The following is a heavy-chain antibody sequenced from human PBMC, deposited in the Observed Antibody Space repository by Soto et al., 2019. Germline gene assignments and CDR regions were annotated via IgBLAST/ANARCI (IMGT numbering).Heavy chain of an antibody. CDR3: ARDRDAYYYGSGTSHSDY. V-gene: IGHV3-11*01. CDR2: ISSSGGTT. Sequence: PGGSLRLSCAASGFTFGDYYMTWIRQSPGKGLECVSYISSSGGTTYHADSVKGRFTISRDNAKNSLYLQMNSLRVEDSAVYYCARDRDAYYYGSGTSHSDYWGQGTLVTVSS. CDR1: GFTFGDYY. J-gene: IGHJ4*02. D-gene: IGHD3-10*01.